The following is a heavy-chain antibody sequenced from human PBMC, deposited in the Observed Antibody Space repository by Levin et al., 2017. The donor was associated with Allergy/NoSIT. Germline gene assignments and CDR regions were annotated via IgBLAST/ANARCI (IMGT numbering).Heavy chain of an antibody. V-gene: IGHV5-51*01. CDR1: GYSFTSYW. CDR2: IYPGDSDT. Sequence: GESLKISCKGSGYSFTSYWIGWVRQMPGKGLEWMGIIYPGDSDTRYSPSFQGQVTISADKSISTAYLQWSSLKASDTAMYYCARNLGGYCSSTSCFGAFDIWGQGTMVTVSS. J-gene: IGHJ3*02. D-gene: IGHD2-2*01. CDR3: ARNLGGYCSSTSCFGAFDI.